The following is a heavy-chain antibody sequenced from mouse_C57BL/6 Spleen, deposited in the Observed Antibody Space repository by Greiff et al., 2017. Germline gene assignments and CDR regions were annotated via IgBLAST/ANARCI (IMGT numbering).Heavy chain of an antibody. CDR3: ARGAYSNYVRYAMDY. J-gene: IGHJ4*01. D-gene: IGHD2-5*01. CDR1: GYTFTDYY. V-gene: IGHV1-26*01. Sequence: EVQLQQSGPELVKPGASVKISCKASGYTFTDYYMNWVKQSHGKSLEWIGDINPNNGGTSYNQKFKGKATLTVDKSSSTAYMELRSLTSEDSAVYSCARGAYSNYVRYAMDYWGQGTSVTVSS. CDR2: INPNNGGT.